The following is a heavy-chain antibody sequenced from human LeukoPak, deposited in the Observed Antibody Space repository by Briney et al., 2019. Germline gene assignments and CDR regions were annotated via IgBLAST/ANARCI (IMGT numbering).Heavy chain of an antibody. CDR3: AKDINDYSSHGGFDY. Sequence: PGRSLRLSCAASGFTFDDYAMHWVRQAPGKGLEWVSGISWNSGSIGYADSVKGRFTISRDNAKNSLYLQMNSLRAEDTALYYCAKDINDYSSHGGFDYWGQGTLVTVSS. D-gene: IGHD4-11*01. CDR1: GFTFDDYA. V-gene: IGHV3-9*01. CDR2: ISWNSGSI. J-gene: IGHJ4*02.